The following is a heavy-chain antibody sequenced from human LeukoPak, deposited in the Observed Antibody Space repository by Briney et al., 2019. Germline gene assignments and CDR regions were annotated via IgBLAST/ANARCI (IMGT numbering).Heavy chain of an antibody. V-gene: IGHV4-34*01. CDR3: AIDYYDSSGYRDY. J-gene: IGHJ4*02. CDR2: INHSGST. D-gene: IGHD3-22*01. Sequence: PSETLSLTCDVYGGSFSGYYWSWIRQPPGKGLEWIGEINHSGSTNYNPSLKSRVTISVDTSKNQFSLKLSSVTAADTAVYYCAIDYYDSSGYRDYWGQGTLVTVSS. CDR1: GGSFSGYY.